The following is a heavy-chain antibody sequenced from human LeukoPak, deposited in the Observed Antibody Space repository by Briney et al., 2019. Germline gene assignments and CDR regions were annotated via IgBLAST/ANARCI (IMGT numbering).Heavy chain of an antibody. CDR3: AKRITMVRGSSNGMDV. D-gene: IGHD3-10*01. CDR2: ISYDGSNK. J-gene: IGHJ6*02. CDR1: GFTFSSYG. Sequence: GRSLRLSCAASGFTFSSYGMHWVRQAPGKGLEWVAVISYDGSNKYYADSVKGRFTISRDNSKNTLYLQMNSLRAEDTAVYYCAKRITMVRGSSNGMDVWGQGTTVTASS. V-gene: IGHV3-30*18.